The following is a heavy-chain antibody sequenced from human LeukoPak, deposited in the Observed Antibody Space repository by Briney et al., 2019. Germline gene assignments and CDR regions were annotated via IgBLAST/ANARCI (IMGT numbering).Heavy chain of an antibody. V-gene: IGHV3-23*01. J-gene: IGHJ3*02. CDR1: GFTFSSYG. CDR3: AKDVEASYYYDSSGPRDPFDI. CDR2: ISGSGGST. D-gene: IGHD3-22*01. Sequence: GRSLRPSCAASGFTFSSYGMSWVRQAPGKGLEWVSAISGSGGSTYYADSVKGRFTISRDNSKNTLYLQMNSLRAEDTAVYYCAKDVEASYYYDSSGPRDPFDIWGQGTMVTVSS.